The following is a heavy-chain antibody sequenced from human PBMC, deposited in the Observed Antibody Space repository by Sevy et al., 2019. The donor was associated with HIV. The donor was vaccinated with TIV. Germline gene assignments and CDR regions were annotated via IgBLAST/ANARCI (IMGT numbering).Heavy chain of an antibody. Sequence: ASVKVSCKASGYTFTSYGISWVRQAPGQGLEWMGWISAYNGNTNYAQKLQGRVTMTTDTSTSTAYMELRSLRSDDTAVYYCAGYRITIFGVVEYYFDYWGQGTLVTVSS. CDR2: ISAYNGNT. CDR3: AGYRITIFGVVEYYFDY. D-gene: IGHD3-3*01. V-gene: IGHV1-18*01. CDR1: GYTFTSYG. J-gene: IGHJ4*02.